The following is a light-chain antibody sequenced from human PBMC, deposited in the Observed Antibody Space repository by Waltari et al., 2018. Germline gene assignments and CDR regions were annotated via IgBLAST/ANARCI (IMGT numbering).Light chain of an antibody. CDR2: DAS. CDR3: QQYDNLPLT. J-gene: IGKJ4*01. V-gene: IGKV1-33*01. CDR1: QDISNY. Sequence: DIQMTQSPSSLSASVGDRVTITCQASQDISNYLNWSLQEQGKAPRLLIYDASNLETGFPSRFSGSGSGTDFTFTISSLQPEDIATYYCQQYDNLPLTFGGGTKVEFK.